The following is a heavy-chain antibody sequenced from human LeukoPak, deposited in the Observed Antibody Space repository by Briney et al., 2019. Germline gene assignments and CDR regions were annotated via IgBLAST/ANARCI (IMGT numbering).Heavy chain of an antibody. Sequence: PSETLSLTCAVYGGSFSGYYWSWIRQPPGRGLEWIGYLSHSGSSDSNPSLKSRVTISVDTSKNQFSLKLSSVTAADTAVYYCARSRLSFDYWGQGTLVTVSS. J-gene: IGHJ4*02. CDR2: LSHSGSS. D-gene: IGHD2/OR15-2a*01. CDR1: GGSFSGYY. CDR3: ARSRLSFDY. V-gene: IGHV4-34*01.